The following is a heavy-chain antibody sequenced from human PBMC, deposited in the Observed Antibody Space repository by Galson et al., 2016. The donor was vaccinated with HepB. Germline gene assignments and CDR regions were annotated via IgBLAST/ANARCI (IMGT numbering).Heavy chain of an antibody. D-gene: IGHD5-24*01. Sequence: SLRLSCAASGFAFSSHWMTWVRQAPGKGLEWVGRIRSKANSYATASAASVKGRFTISKDDSENRAYLQMNSLKTEDTAVYYCTRLKEMPTVENAFDIWGQGTMVTVSS. V-gene: IGHV3-73*01. J-gene: IGHJ3*02. CDR2: IRSKANSYAT. CDR3: TRLKEMPTVENAFDI. CDR1: GFAFSSHW.